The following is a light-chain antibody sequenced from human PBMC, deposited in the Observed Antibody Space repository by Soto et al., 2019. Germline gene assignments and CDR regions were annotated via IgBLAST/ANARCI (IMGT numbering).Light chain of an antibody. CDR2: AAS. CDR3: QQSYPTPST. CDR1: QSITSY. Sequence: DIQMTQSPSSLSASVGDRVTITCRASQSITSYLNWYQQKPGKAPPLLIYAASSLQSVAPSRFSGSGSGTDFTLTISSLQPEDFATYFCQQSYPTPSTFGQGTKVEVK. V-gene: IGKV1-39*01. J-gene: IGKJ1*01.